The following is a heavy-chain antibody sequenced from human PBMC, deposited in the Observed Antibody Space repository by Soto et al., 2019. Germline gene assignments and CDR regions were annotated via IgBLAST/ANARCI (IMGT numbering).Heavy chain of an antibody. CDR1: GFTFSSYA. V-gene: IGHV3-23*01. D-gene: IGHD1-26*01. CDR3: AEDYVGAFDI. Sequence: GGSLRLSCAASGFTFSSYAMSWVRQAPGKGLEWASAISGSGGSTYYADSVKGRFTISRDNSKNTLYLQMNSLRAEDTAVYYCAEDYVGAFDIWGQGTMVTVSS. CDR2: ISGSGGST. J-gene: IGHJ3*02.